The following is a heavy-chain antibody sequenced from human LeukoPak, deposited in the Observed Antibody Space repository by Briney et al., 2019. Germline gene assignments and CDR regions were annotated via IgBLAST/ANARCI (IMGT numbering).Heavy chain of an antibody. CDR1: GCSVSSGSYY. D-gene: IGHD3-10*01. CDR3: ARDCGGDYYYGLGSFDH. V-gene: IGHV4-61*01. Sequence: SETLSLTCTVSGCSVSSGSYYWSWIRQPPGKGLEWIGNIYYSGSTNYNPSLKSRVTISVDTSKNQFSLNLSSVTAADTAVYYCARDCGGDYYYGLGSFDHWGQGTLVTVSS. CDR2: IYYSGST. J-gene: IGHJ5*02.